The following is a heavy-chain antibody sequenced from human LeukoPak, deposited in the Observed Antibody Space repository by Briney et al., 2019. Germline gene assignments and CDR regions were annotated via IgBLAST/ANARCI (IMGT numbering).Heavy chain of an antibody. CDR3: AEDIKGIVVVPAATNY. J-gene: IGHJ4*02. CDR1: GFTFSSYA. CDR2: ISYDGSNK. V-gene: IGHV3-30-3*01. Sequence: GGSLRLSCAASGFTFSSYAMHWVRQAPGKGLEWVAVISYDGSNKYYADSVKGRFTISRDNSKNTLYLQMNSLRAEDTAVYYCAEDIKGIVVVPAATNYWGQGTLVTVSS. D-gene: IGHD2-2*01.